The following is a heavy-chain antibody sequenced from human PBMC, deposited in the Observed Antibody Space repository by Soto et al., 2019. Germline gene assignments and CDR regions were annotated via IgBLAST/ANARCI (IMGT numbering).Heavy chain of an antibody. V-gene: IGHV1-69*13. Sequence: SVKVPCKDSVGTFSSHAISWVRQAPGQGIEWMGGIIPIFGTANYAQKFQGRVTITADESTSTAYMELSSLRSEDTAVYYCARHAMVRGVIPYYYYGMDAWGQGTTVTVSS. CDR3: ARHAMVRGVIPYYYYGMDA. CDR2: IIPIFGTA. J-gene: IGHJ6*02. CDR1: VGTFSSHA. D-gene: IGHD3-10*01.